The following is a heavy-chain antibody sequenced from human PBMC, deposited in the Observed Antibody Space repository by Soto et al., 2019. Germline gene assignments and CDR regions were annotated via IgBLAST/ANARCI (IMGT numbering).Heavy chain of an antibody. CDR3: AREGDPAVGDTKNWSAS. CDR2: INPNSGGT. V-gene: IGHV1-2*04. Sequence: GASVKVSCKASGYTFTGYYLHWARQAPGQGLEWMGWINPNSGGTNYAQKFQGWVTMTRDTSISTAYMELSRLRSDDTAVYYCAREGDPAVGDTKNWSASWVQGTLVTVS. J-gene: IGHJ5*01. D-gene: IGHD2-21*01. CDR1: GYTFTGYY.